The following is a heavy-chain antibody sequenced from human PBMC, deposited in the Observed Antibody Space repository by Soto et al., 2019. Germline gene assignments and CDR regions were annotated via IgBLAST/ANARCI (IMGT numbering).Heavy chain of an antibody. D-gene: IGHD3-3*02. CDR1: GDTFSSAA. J-gene: IGHJ6*02. Sequence: QVQLVQSGAEMKKPGSSVKVSCKSSGDTFSSAAISWVRQAPGQGLEWMGGLIPIFRAPDYAQKFQGRVTITADESTSTAYMELSSLRSEDTAVYYCARDKHRPELGDNYYYALDVWGQGTTVIVSS. CDR3: ARDKHRPELGDNYYYALDV. V-gene: IGHV1-69*01. CDR2: LIPIFRAP.